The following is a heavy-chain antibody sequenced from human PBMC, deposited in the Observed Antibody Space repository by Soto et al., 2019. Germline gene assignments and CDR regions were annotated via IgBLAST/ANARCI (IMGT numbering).Heavy chain of an antibody. V-gene: IGHV4-34*01. J-gene: IGHJ5*02. CDR3: ARAGTSRRFDP. D-gene: IGHD2-2*01. Sequence: QVQLQQWGAGLLKPSETLSHTCAVYGGSFSGYYWSWIRQPPGKGLEWIGEINHSGSTNYNPSLKSRVTISVDTSKNQFSLKLSSVTAADTAVYYCARAGTSRRFDPWGQGTLVTVSS. CDR2: INHSGST. CDR1: GGSFSGYY.